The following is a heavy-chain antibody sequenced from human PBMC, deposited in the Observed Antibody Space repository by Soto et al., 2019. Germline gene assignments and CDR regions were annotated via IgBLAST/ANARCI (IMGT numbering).Heavy chain of an antibody. D-gene: IGHD1-26*01. V-gene: IGHV2-5*01. CDR2: ISWKDEK. CDR3: AHRYGGNYYRWYFDS. J-gene: IGHJ4*02. Sequence: QIILKESGPTLVKPTQTLTVTCTFSGFSLSTSGAGVGWIRQSPGKAPEWLALISWKDEKRYNPGLKSRLTITKDTSKNQVVLTMTNLDPVDTATYFCAHRYGGNYYRWYFDSWGQGTLVTVSS. CDR1: GFSLSTSGAG.